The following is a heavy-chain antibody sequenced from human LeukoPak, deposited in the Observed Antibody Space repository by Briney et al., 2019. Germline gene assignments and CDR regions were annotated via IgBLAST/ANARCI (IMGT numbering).Heavy chain of an antibody. CDR2: IWYDGSNK. J-gene: IGHJ4*02. V-gene: IGHV3-33*01. CDR1: GFTFSSYG. D-gene: IGHD6-13*01. CDR3: ARDYESSSWADY. Sequence: GGSLRLSCAASGFTFSSYGMHWVRQAPGKGLEWVAVIWYDGSNKYYADSVKGRFTISRDNSKNTLYLLMNSLRAEDTAVYYCARDYESSSWADYWGQGTLVTVSS.